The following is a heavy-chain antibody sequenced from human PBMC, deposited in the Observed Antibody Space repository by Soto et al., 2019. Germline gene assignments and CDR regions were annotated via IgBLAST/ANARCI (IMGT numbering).Heavy chain of an antibody. CDR1: GLTVSDNE. D-gene: IGHD3-16*01. CDR2: IYRYDDDKA. J-gene: IGHJ4*02. V-gene: IGHV3-66*01. Sequence: EVQVVESGGGSVQPGGSLSLACEASGLTVSDNEMNWVRQAPGRGLEWVALIYRYDDDKAYYTDSVKGRFTISRDTSTSTVFLQINSLRAEDTAIYYCAQDRDFFWGSLDSWGQGTLVTVSS. CDR3: AQDRDFFWGSLDS.